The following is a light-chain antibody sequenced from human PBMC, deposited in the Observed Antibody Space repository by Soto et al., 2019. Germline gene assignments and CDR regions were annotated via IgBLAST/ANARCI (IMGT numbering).Light chain of an antibody. V-gene: IGKV1-5*03. J-gene: IGKJ2*01. CDR3: QQYYRYLT. CDR2: KAS. CDR1: QSIGEA. Sequence: EIQMTQSPSTLSASVGDRVTVTCRASQSIGEALAWYHQKPGKAPNLLISKASTLESGVPSRIRGSGSGTEFTLNISSLQPDDFTTYYCQQYYRYLTFGQGTKLEI.